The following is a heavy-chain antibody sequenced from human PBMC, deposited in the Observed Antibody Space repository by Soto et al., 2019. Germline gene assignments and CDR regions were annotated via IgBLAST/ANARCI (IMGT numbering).Heavy chain of an antibody. CDR1: GFTFSSYS. Sequence: EVQLVESGGGLVKPGGSLRLSCAASGFTFSSYSMNWVRQAPGKGLEWVSSISSSSSYIYYADSVKGRFTISRDNAKNSLYLKMNTRRAEDRAVYYCAREEVFFDYWGQGTLVTVSS. V-gene: IGHV3-21*01. CDR3: AREEVFFDY. J-gene: IGHJ4*02. CDR2: ISSSSSYI.